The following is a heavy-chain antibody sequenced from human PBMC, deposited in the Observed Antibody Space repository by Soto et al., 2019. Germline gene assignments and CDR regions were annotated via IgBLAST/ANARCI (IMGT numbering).Heavy chain of an antibody. Sequence: SVKVSCKASGGTFSSYAISWVRQAPGQGLEWMGGIIPIFGTANYAQKFQGRVTITADESTSTAYMELSSLRSEDTAVYYCARSVHCSSTSCYLTPYNWFDPWGQGTLVTVS. CDR1: GGTFSSYA. CDR3: ARSVHCSSTSCYLTPYNWFDP. J-gene: IGHJ5*02. V-gene: IGHV1-69*13. CDR2: IIPIFGTA. D-gene: IGHD2-2*01.